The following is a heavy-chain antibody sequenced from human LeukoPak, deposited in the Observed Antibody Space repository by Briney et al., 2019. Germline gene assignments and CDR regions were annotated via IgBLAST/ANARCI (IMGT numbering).Heavy chain of an antibody. J-gene: IGHJ3*02. CDR3: ARNPRGFGELSAFDI. CDR2: IYPGDSDT. Sequence: PGESLKISCKGSGYSFTSYWIGWVRQMPGKGLEWMGIIYPGDSDTRYSPSFQGQVTISADKSISTAYLQWSSLKASDTAMYYCARNPRGFGELSAFDIWGQGTMVTVSS. V-gene: IGHV5-51*01. CDR1: GYSFTSYW. D-gene: IGHD3-10*01.